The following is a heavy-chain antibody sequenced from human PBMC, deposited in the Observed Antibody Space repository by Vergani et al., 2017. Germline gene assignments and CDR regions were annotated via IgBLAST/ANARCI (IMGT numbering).Heavy chain of an antibody. V-gene: IGHV3-23*01. CDR2: ISGSGGST. CDR1: GFTFSSYA. CDR3: AKGESSSEFGLEDLPFSPTLTNTYFDY. D-gene: IGHD6-6*01. J-gene: IGHJ4*02. Sequence: EVQLLESGGGLVQPGGSLRLSCAASGFTFSSYAMSWVRQAPGKGLEWVSAISGSGGSTYYADSVKGRFTISRDNSKNTLYLQMNSLRAEDTAVYYCAKGESSSEFGLEDLPFSPTLTNTYFDYWGQGTLVTVSS.